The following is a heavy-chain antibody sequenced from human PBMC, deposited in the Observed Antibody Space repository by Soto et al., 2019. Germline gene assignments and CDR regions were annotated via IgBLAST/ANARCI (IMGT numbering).Heavy chain of an antibody. CDR3: ARAVEAARAFDY. V-gene: IGHV4-34*01. Sequence: SETLSLTCAVYGGSFSGYYWSWIRQPPGKGLEWIGEINHSGSTNYNPSLKSRVTISVDTSKNQLSLKLSSVTAADTAVYYCARAVEAARAFDYWGQGTLVTVSS. CDR2: INHSGST. D-gene: IGHD6-6*01. J-gene: IGHJ4*02. CDR1: GGSFSGYY.